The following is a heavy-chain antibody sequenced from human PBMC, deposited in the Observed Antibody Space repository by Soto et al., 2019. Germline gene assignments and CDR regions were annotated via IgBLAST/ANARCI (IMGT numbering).Heavy chain of an antibody. J-gene: IGHJ5*02. Sequence: EVRLLESGGGLAQPGGSRRLSCAASGFTFSSSAMNWVRQAPGKGLEWVSSIRVGGGDTFYADSVRGRFTVSRDISRNTLYLQMNSLRAEDTAIYYCAKSSVGTVRTSGWCNWFDPWGQGTLVTVSS. D-gene: IGHD6-19*01. CDR1: GFTFSSSA. CDR3: AKSSVGTVRTSGWCNWFDP. CDR2: IRVGGGDT. V-gene: IGHV3-23*01.